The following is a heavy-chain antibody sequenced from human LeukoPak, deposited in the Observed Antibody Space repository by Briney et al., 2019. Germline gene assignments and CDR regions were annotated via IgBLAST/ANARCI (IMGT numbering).Heavy chain of an antibody. CDR1: GFTFSSYW. CDR3: AKDRGLSDSSGYYDLFDY. J-gene: IGHJ4*02. CDR2: IKQDGSEK. Sequence: GGSLRLSCAASGFTFSSYWMSWVRQAPGKGLEWVANIKQDGSEKYYVDSVKGRFTISRGNSKNTLYLQMNSLRAEDTAVYYCAKDRGLSDSSGYYDLFDYWGQGTLVTVSS. V-gene: IGHV3-7*01. D-gene: IGHD3-22*01.